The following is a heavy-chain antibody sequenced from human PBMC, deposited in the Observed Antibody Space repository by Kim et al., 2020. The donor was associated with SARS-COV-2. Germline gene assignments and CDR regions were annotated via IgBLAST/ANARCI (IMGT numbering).Heavy chain of an antibody. CDR1: GYSFTSYW. J-gene: IGHJ6*02. CDR2: IYPGDSDT. CDR3: ARHGVRAYYYYGMDV. Sequence: GESLKISCKGSGYSFTSYWIGWVRQMPGKGLEWMGIIYPGDSDTRYSPSFQGQVTISADKSISTAYLQWSSLKASDTAMYYCARHGVRAYYYYGMDVWGQGTTVTVSS. D-gene: IGHD3-10*01. V-gene: IGHV5-51*01.